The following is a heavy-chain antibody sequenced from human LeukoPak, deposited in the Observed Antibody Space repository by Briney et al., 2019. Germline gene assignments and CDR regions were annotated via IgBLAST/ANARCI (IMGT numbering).Heavy chain of an antibody. CDR2: ISAYNGNT. V-gene: IGHV1-18*01. J-gene: IGHJ4*02. CDR3: ARGGLLWFGELLNPASFDY. CDR1: GYTFTSSS. Sequence: ASVKVSCKASGYTFTSSSISWVRQAPGQGLEWMGWISAYNGNTNYAQKLQGRVTMTTDTSTSTAYMELRSLRSDDTAVYYCARGGLLWFGELLNPASFDYWGQGTLVTVSS. D-gene: IGHD3-10*01.